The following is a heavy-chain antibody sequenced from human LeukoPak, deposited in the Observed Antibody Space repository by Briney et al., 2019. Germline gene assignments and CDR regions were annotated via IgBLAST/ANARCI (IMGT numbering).Heavy chain of an antibody. CDR3: ARHAEDGAAFDY. J-gene: IGHJ4*02. D-gene: IGHD2-15*01. CDR2: IYYSGST. CDR1: GGSISSSSYY. Sequence: SEILSLTCTVSGGSISSSSYYWGWIRQPPGKGLEWIGSIYYSGSTYYNPSLKSRVTISVDTSKNQFSLKLSSVTAADTAVYYCARHAEDGAAFDYWGQGTLVTVSS. V-gene: IGHV4-39*01.